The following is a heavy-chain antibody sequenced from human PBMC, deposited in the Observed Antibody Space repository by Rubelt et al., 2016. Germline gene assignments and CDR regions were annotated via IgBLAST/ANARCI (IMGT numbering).Heavy chain of an antibody. V-gene: IGHV4-34*01. J-gene: IGHJ4*02. CDR2: IYYSGSN. CDR1: GGSFSGYY. Sequence: QVQLQQWGAGLLKPSETLSLTFAVYGGSFSGYYWSWFRQPPGKGLEWIGTIYYSGSNNYNPALKSGVTISVDTAKNQFAWKLSSVTAADTAVYYCARRGEFWSGYLDYWGQGTLVTVSS. D-gene: IGHD3-3*01. CDR3: ARRGEFWSGYLDY.